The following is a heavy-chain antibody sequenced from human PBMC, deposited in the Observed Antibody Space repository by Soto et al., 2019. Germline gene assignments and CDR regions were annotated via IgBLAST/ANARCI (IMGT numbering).Heavy chain of an antibody. J-gene: IGHJ5*02. V-gene: IGHV3-23*01. CDR1: GFTFSSSA. Sequence: EVQLLDSGGGLVQPGGSLRLSCAASGFTFSSSAMSWVRQAPGKGLEWASAVSGSGGTTYYADSVRGRFTISRDNSKNTLYLQMNSLRAEDTAIYCCARCTVDTIVTSGWCHYLDPWGQGTLVTVSS. CDR3: ARCTVDTIVTSGWCHYLDP. D-gene: IGHD6-19*01. CDR2: VSGSGGTT.